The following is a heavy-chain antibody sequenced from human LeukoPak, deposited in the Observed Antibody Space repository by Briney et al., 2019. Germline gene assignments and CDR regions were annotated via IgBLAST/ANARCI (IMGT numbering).Heavy chain of an antibody. CDR2: IRSKVNGETR. V-gene: IGHV3-49*04. D-gene: IGHD2-15*01. CDR1: GFNFGDYA. Sequence: GGSLRLSCEASGFNFGDYAMSWVRQAPGKGLEWVGLIRSKVNGETREYAASVKGRFTISRDDSYSIAYLQMNSLKTEDTAVYYCTSSPGGYCSGGSCYLIDYWGQGTLVTVSS. J-gene: IGHJ4*02. CDR3: TSSPGGYCSGGSCYLIDY.